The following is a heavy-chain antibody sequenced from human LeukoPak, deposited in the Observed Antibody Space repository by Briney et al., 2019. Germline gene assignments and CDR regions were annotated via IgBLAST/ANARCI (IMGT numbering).Heavy chain of an antibody. V-gene: IGHV6-1*01. Sequence: QTLSLTCAISGDSVSNNSVGSNWIRHSPSRGLEWLGRTYYRSKWYNDYAVSVKSRITINPETAKNQFSLQLNSVTPEDTAVYYCARDMDYYGSGNYFNSRWFDPWGQGTLVTVSS. CDR3: ARDMDYYGSGNYFNSRWFDP. CDR2: TYYRSKWYN. D-gene: IGHD3-10*01. J-gene: IGHJ5*02. CDR1: GDSVSNNSVG.